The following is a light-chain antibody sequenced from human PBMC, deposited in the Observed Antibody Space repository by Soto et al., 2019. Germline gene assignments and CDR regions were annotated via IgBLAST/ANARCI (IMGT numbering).Light chain of an antibody. CDR2: DVT. CDR1: SSDVGGHNY. J-gene: IGLJ2*01. CDR3: SSYTSKSSLI. V-gene: IGLV2-11*01. Sequence: QSALTQPRSVSGSPGQSVTISCTGTSSDVGGHNYVSWYQQRPGKAPKLMIYDVTKRPSGVPDRFSGSKSGNTASLTISGLQAEDEADYYCSSYTSKSSLIFGGGTKLTVL.